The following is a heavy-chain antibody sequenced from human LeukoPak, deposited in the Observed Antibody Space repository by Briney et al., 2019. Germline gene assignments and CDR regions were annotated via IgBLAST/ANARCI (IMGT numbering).Heavy chain of an antibody. Sequence: PSETLSLTCTVSGGSVSDYYWSWIRQSPGKGLEWIGYIYYTGTTSYNPSLKSRVTISAETSKNQFSLNLISVTAADTAVYYCASRKLRNDYWGQGTLVTVSS. CDR3: ASRKLRNDY. J-gene: IGHJ4*02. CDR1: GGSVSDYY. D-gene: IGHD7-27*01. CDR2: IYYTGTT. V-gene: IGHV4-59*02.